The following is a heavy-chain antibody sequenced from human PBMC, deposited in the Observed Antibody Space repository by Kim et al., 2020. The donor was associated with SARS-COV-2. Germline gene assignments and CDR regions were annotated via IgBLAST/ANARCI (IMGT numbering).Heavy chain of an antibody. D-gene: IGHD2-2*01. Sequence: YADSVKGRFTISRDNSKDTLYLQMNSLRAEDTAIYCCAKSLVAGDSIFDYWGQGALVTVSS. J-gene: IGHJ4*02. CDR3: AKSLVAGDSIFDY. V-gene: IGHV3-23*01.